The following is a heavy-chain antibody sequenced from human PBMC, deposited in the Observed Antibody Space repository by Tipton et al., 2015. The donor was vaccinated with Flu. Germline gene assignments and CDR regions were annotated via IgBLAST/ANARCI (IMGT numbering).Heavy chain of an antibody. CDR1: GFTFSSYW. J-gene: IGHJ4*02. Sequence: SLRLSCAASGFTFSSYWVTWVRQAPGKGLEWVANINQDGSEKYYVDSVKGRFTIFRDNGKNSLYLQMNGLRAEDTAVYYCAMTYYCRGGNCYPDYWGQGTLVIVSS. D-gene: IGHD2-15*01. V-gene: IGHV3-7*01. CDR2: INQDGSEK. CDR3: AMTYYCRGGNCYPDY.